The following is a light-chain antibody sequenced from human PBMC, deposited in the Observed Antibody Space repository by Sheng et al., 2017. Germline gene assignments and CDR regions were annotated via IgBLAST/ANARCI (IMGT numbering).Light chain of an antibody. V-gene: IGLV1-47*01. CDR3: AAWDDSLSGYL. J-gene: IGLJ1*01. CDR2: RDD. CDR1: TSNIASKF. Sequence: QSVLTQPPSAPGTPGQRVTISCSGSTSNIASKFVYWYQQLPGTAPKLLIYRDDQRPSGVPDRFSGSKSGTSASLAISGLRSEDEADYYCAAWDDSLSGYLFGTGAKGHRP.